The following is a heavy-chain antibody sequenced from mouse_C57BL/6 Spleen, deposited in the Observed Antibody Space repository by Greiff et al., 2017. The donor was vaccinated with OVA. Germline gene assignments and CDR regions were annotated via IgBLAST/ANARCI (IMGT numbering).Heavy chain of an antibody. CDR3: ARGSSTWFAY. J-gene: IGHJ3*01. V-gene: IGHV1-42*01. CDR1: GYSFTGYY. D-gene: IGHD1-1*01. CDR2: INPSTGGT. Sequence: EVQRVESGPELVKPGASVKISCKASGYSFTGYYMNWVKQSPEKSLEWIGEINPSTGGTTYNQKFKAKATLTVDKSSSTAYMQLKSLTSEDSAVYYCARGSSTWFAYWGQGTLVTVSA.